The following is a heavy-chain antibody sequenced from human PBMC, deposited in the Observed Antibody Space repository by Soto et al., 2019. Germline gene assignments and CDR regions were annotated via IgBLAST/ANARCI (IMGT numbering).Heavy chain of an antibody. Sequence: SGGSLRLSCTASGFSFGNYTMNWVRQTPEKGLEWVSAISSNSNYIYYVDSIKGRFTISRDNAKNLLHLQMNSLRDEDTAVYYCARNGDCDGATCYYRPWMFDSWGQGALVTVSS. CDR3: ARNGDCDGATCYYRPWMFDS. D-gene: IGHD2-15*01. V-gene: IGHV3-21*06. J-gene: IGHJ4*02. CDR1: GFSFGNYT. CDR2: ISSNSNYI.